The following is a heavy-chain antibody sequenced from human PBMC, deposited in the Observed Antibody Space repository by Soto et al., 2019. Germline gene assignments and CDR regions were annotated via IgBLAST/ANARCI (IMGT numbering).Heavy chain of an antibody. Sequence: ASETLSLTCTVSGGSISSHYWSWIRQPPGKGLEWIGYIFYSGSTNYNPSLKSRVTISVDTSKNQFSLKLSSVTAADTAVYYCASPVLSYDFWSGYYPNYYYYYLYVWGKGTTVRVSS. J-gene: IGHJ6*03. D-gene: IGHD3-3*01. V-gene: IGHV4-59*11. CDR1: GGSISSHY. CDR2: IFYSGST. CDR3: ASPVLSYDFWSGYYPNYYYYYLYV.